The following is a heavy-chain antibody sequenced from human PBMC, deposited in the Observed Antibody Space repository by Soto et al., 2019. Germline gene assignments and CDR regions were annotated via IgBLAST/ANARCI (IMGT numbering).Heavy chain of an antibody. CDR3: ARDLRRADAFDI. J-gene: IGHJ3*02. V-gene: IGHV3-48*01. CDR1: GFTFSSYS. CDR2: ISSSSSTI. Sequence: EVQLVESGGGLVQPGGSLRLSCAASGFTFSSYSMNWVRQAPGKGLEWVSYISSSSSTIYYADSVKGRFTISRDSAKNLLYLQMNSLRAEDTAVYYCARDLRRADAFDILGQGTMVTVSS.